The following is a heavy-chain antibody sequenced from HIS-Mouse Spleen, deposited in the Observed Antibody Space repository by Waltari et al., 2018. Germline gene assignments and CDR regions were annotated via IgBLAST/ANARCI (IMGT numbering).Heavy chain of an antibody. Sequence: QLQLQESGPGLVKPSETLSLTCTVSGGSISSSSYYWGWIRQPPGKGLEWIGSIYYSGSTYQNPYLRRAVTISVDTSKNQFSLKLSSGTAADTAVYYCARGYNWNYWFDPWGQGTLVTVSS. CDR1: GGSISSSSYY. CDR3: ARGYNWNYWFDP. D-gene: IGHD1-7*01. CDR2: IYYSGST. V-gene: IGHV4-39*07. J-gene: IGHJ5*02.